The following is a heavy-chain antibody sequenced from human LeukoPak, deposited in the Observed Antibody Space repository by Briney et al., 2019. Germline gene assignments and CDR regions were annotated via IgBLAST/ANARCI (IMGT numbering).Heavy chain of an antibody. CDR2: ISSSSSYI. CDR1: GFTFSSYS. D-gene: IGHD3-9*01. Sequence: PGGSLRLSCAASGFTFSSYSMNWVRQAPGKGLEWVSSISSSSSYIYYADSVKGRFTISRDNAKNSLYLQMNSLRAEDTAVNYCASEVFDILTGYYMDVWGKGTTVTVSS. CDR3: ASEVFDILTGYYMDV. J-gene: IGHJ6*03. V-gene: IGHV3-21*01.